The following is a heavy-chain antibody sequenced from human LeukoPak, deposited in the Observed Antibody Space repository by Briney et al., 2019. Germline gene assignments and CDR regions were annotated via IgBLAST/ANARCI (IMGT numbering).Heavy chain of an antibody. CDR2: INTNTGNP. CDR1: GCTFTSYA. Sequence: GASVKVSCKASGCTFTSYAMNWVRQAPGQGLEWMGWINTNTGNPTYAQGFTGRFVFSLDRSVSTAYLQISSLKAEDTAVYYCARDRLLRNAFDIWGQGTMVTVSS. J-gene: IGHJ3*02. CDR3: ARDRLLRNAFDI. D-gene: IGHD2-15*01. V-gene: IGHV7-4-1*02.